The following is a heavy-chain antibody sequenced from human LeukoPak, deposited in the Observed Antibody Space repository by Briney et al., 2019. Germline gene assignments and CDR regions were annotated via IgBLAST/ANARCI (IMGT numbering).Heavy chain of an antibody. J-gene: IGHJ4*02. CDR1: GYTFTSYG. V-gene: IGHV1-18*04. Sequence: ASVKVSCKASGYTFTSYGISWVRQAPGQGLEWMGWISAYNGNTNYAQKLQGRVTMTTDTSTSTAYMELRSLRSEDTAVYYCARETLPTYYDILTIDEWGQGTLVTVSS. CDR3: ARETLPTYYDILTIDE. D-gene: IGHD3-9*01. CDR2: ISAYNGNT.